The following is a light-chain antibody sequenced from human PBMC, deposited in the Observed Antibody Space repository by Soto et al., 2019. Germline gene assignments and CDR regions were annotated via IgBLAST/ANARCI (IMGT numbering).Light chain of an antibody. J-gene: IGLJ1*01. CDR3: SSYTSSSTYV. CDR1: SSDVGGYNY. CDR2: EVS. Sequence: ALAQPTSVSGSPGQSITISCTGTSSDVGGYNYVSWYQQHPGKAPKLMIYEVSNRPSGVSNRFSGSKSGNTASLTISGLQAEDEADYYCSSYTSSSTYVFGTGTKVTVL. V-gene: IGLV2-14*01.